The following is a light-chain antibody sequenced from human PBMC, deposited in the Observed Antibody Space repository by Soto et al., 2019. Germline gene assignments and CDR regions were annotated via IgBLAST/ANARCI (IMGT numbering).Light chain of an antibody. V-gene: IGKV1-5*01. CDR2: DAS. J-gene: IGKJ1*01. CDR1: QSISNW. CDR3: QKYNSFWT. Sequence: DIQMTQSPSTLSAFIGDRVAISFRASQSISNWLAWYQQKPGKAPKLLIYDASSLESGVPSRFSGSGSGTEFTLTISSLQPEDFATYYCQKYNSFWTFGQGTKVDIK.